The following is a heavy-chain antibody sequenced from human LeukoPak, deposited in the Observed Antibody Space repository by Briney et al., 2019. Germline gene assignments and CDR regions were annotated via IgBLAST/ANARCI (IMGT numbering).Heavy chain of an antibody. Sequence: GGSLRLSCAASRFTFSSYGMHWVRQAPGKGLEWVTFIRYDGSNKYYADSVKGRFTISRDNSKNTLYLQMNSLRTEDTAVYYCARGNNNLRRPLSGRWFDPWGQGTLVTVSS. CDR2: IRYDGSNK. D-gene: IGHD1/OR15-1a*01. CDR3: ARGNNNLRRPLSGRWFDP. CDR1: RFTFSSYG. V-gene: IGHV3-30*02. J-gene: IGHJ5*02.